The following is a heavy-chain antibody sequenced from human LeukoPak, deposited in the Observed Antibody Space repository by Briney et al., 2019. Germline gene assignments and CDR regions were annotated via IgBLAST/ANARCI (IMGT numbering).Heavy chain of an antibody. J-gene: IGHJ4*02. D-gene: IGHD3-10*01. CDR2: LFYSGSA. CDR1: GGSISSYY. CDR3: ATVAVIRGVTYFDY. Sequence: PSQTLSLTCTVSGGSISSYYWSWIRQPPGKGLEWIAYLFYSGSADYNPSLESRVTISVDTSKNQFSLKLRSVTAADTAVYYCATVAVIRGVTYFDYWGQGTLVTVSS. V-gene: IGHV4-59*01.